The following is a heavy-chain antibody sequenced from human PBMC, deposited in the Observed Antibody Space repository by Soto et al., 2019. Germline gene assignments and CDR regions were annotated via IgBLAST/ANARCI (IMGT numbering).Heavy chain of an antibody. CDR3: ARRGSGSYSDY. D-gene: IGHD3-10*01. V-gene: IGHV4-34*01. CDR2: INHSGST. CDR1: GGSFSGYY. Sequence: PSETLSLTCAVYGGSFSGYYWSWIRQPPGKGLEWIGEINHSGSTNYNPSLKSRVTISVDTSKNQFSLKLSSVTAADTAVHYCARRGSGSYSDYWGQGTLVTVSS. J-gene: IGHJ4*02.